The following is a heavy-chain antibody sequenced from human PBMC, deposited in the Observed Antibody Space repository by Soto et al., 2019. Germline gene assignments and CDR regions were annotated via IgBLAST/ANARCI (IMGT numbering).Heavy chain of an antibody. CDR3: AKDGNWLDVYYDV. Sequence: LRLTFVSSALELSNYAMSWVRQAPGKGLEWVSIVSASGRSRYHADSVKGRFTISRDNSKNTLYLHMTNLRAEDTAVYYCAKDGNWLDVYYDVWGQGTPVTVSS. CDR1: ALELSNYA. J-gene: IGHJ4*02. V-gene: IGHV3-23*01. CDR2: VSASGRSR. D-gene: IGHD3-16*01.